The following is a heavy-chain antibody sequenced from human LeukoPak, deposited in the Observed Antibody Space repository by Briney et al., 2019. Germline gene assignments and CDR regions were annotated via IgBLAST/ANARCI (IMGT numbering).Heavy chain of an antibody. D-gene: IGHD1-26*01. CDR3: GREWELPSFDY. J-gene: IGHJ4*02. V-gene: IGHV3-30*04. CDR1: GFTFSSYA. Sequence: GGSLRLSCAASGFTFSSYAMHWVRQAPGKGLEWVAVISYDGSNKYYAHSVKGRFTISRDNSKNTLYLQMNSLRAEDTAVYYCGREWELPSFDYWGQGTLVTVSS. CDR2: ISYDGSNK.